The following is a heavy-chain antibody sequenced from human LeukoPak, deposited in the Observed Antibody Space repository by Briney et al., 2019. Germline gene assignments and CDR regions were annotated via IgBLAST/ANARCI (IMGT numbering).Heavy chain of an antibody. CDR2: ISSSSSTI. J-gene: IGHJ4*02. CDR1: GFTFSSYS. CDR3: ARELWFGELSTPYFDY. Sequence: GGSLRLSCAASGFTFSSYSMNWVRQAPGKGLEWVSYISSSSSTIYYAGSVKGRFTISRDNAKNSLYLQMNSLRAEDTAVYYCARELWFGELSTPYFDYWGQGTLVTVSS. V-gene: IGHV3-48*04. D-gene: IGHD3-10*01.